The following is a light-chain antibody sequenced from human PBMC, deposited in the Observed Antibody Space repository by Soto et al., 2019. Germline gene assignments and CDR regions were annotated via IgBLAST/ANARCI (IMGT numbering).Light chain of an antibody. CDR2: EVS. Sequence: QSVLTQPPSASGSPGQSVTISCTGTSSDVGRYNYVSWYQQQPGKAPKLMIYEVSKRPSGVPDRCSGSKSGNTASLTVSGLQAEDGADYYCSSYAGSNNVVFGGGTKLTVL. CDR3: SSYAGSNNVV. J-gene: IGLJ2*01. CDR1: SSDVGRYNY. V-gene: IGLV2-8*01.